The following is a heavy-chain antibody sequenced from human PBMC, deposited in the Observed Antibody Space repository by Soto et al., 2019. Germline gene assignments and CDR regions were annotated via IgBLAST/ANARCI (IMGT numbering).Heavy chain of an antibody. V-gene: IGHV4-59*01. CDR3: ARSGLREEYYFDS. CDR2: IYYSGST. Sequence: ETLSLTCTVSGGSISRYYWNWTRQSPGKGLEWVGYIYYSGSTKYNPSLKSRVTISIDTSKTHFSLDLNSVTAADTAVYYCARSGLREEYYFDSWGQGTLVTVSS. CDR1: GGSISRYY. J-gene: IGHJ4*02. D-gene: IGHD4-17*01.